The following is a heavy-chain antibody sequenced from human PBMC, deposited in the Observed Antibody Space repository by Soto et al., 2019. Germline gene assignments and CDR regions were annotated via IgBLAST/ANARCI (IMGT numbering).Heavy chain of an antibody. J-gene: IGHJ5*02. CDR1: GYTFSNYL. V-gene: IGHV1-3*01. CDR3: ASPSYGSGNFS. CDR2: INAGNGNT. D-gene: IGHD3-10*01. Sequence: QVQLVQSGAEVKKPGASVKGSCKASGYTFSNYLLHWVRQAPGQRLEWMGWINAGNGNTKYSQKFQGRVTLTRDTSASTAYMELSGLRSEDTAVYYCASPSYGSGNFSWGQGPLVTVSS.